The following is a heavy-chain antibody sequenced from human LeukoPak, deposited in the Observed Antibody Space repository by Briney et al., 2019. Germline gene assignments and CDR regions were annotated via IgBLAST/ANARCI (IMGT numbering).Heavy chain of an antibody. J-gene: IGHJ4*02. CDR2: ISYDGSNK. Sequence: PGGSLRLSCAASRFTFSSYGMHWVRQAPGKGLEWVAVISYDGSNKYYADSVKGRFTISRDNSKNTLYLQMNSLRAEDTAVYYCAKDISGRDGYNWWYYFDYWGQGTLVTVSS. CDR3: AKDISGRDGYNWWYYFDY. D-gene: IGHD5-24*01. CDR1: RFTFSSYG. V-gene: IGHV3-30*18.